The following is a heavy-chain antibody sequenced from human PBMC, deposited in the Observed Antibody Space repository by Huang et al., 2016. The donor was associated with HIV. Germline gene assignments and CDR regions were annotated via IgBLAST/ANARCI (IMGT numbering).Heavy chain of an antibody. V-gene: IGHV3-30*18. D-gene: IGHD2-15*01. J-gene: IGHJ4*02. CDR2: ISYDGSSG. Sequence: QVQLVESGGGVVQPGRSLRLSCVASGFTFNNFGMHWVRQAPGKGLEWVEVISYDGSSGRYSESVKGRFTISRDNPMDTLYLQMNSLRPDDTAVYYCAKESRWYSDLDNWGQGTLVTVSS. CDR1: GFTFNNFG. CDR3: AKESRWYSDLDN.